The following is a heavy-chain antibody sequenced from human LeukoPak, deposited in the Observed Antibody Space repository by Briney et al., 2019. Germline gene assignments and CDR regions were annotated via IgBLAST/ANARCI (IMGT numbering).Heavy chain of an antibody. CDR3: AKWSPLLDSTSCLGRGCNAFDI. CDR1: GFTFSSYA. J-gene: IGHJ3*02. D-gene: IGHD2-2*01. CDR2: ISGSDDGT. Sequence: GGSLRLSCAASGFTFSSYAMTWVRQAPGKGLEWVSAISGSDDGTYYGDSVKGRFTISRDNSKNTLYLQMNSLRAEDTAIYYCAKWSPLLDSTSCLGRGCNAFDIWGQGTMVTVSS. V-gene: IGHV3-23*01.